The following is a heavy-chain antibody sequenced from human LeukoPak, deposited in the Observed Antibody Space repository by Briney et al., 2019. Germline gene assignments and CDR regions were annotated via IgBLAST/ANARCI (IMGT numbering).Heavy chain of an antibody. CDR2: INPNSGGT. D-gene: IGHD1-26*01. Sequence: GASVKVSCKASGYTFSDYYLHWVRQAPGQGLEWMGWINPNSGGTNYAQKFQGRVTMTRDTSISTAYMELSSLKSDDTAVYYCARGGGTYWADHWGQGTLVTVSS. J-gene: IGHJ1*01. CDR1: GYTFSDYY. V-gene: IGHV1-2*02. CDR3: ARGGGTYWADH.